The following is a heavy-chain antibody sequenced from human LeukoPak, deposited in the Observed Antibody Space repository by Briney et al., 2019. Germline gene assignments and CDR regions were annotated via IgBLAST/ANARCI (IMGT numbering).Heavy chain of an antibody. V-gene: IGHV4-31*03. Sequence: SETLSLTCTVSGGSISSGGYYWSWIRQHPGKGLEWIGYIYHSGSTYYNPSLKSRVTISVDTSKNQFSLKLSSVTAADTAVYYCARGYYYDSSGTFDYWGQGTLVTVSS. CDR3: ARGYYYDSSGTFDY. CDR1: GGSISSGGYY. J-gene: IGHJ4*02. D-gene: IGHD3-22*01. CDR2: IYHSGST.